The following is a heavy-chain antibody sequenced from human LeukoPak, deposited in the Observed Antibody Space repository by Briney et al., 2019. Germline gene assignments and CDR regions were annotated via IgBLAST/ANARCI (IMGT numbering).Heavy chain of an antibody. J-gene: IGHJ4*02. CDR1: GFTFSTYG. V-gene: IGHV3-23*01. D-gene: IGHD3-22*01. CDR2: ISASGST. CDR3: ARDRDYYDSSGYPYYFDY. Sequence: EPGGSLRLSCAGSGFTFSTYGMTWVRQAPGKGLECVSGISASGSTSYADSVKGRFTISRDNSKNTLYLQMNSLRAEDTAVYYCARDRDYYDSSGYPYYFDYWGQGTLVTVSS.